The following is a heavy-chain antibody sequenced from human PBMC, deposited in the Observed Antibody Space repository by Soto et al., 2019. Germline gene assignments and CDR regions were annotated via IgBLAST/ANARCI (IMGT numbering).Heavy chain of an antibody. Sequence: GGSLRLSCAASGFTFISYGMHWVLQAPGKGLEWVAVIWYDGSNKYYADSVKGRFTISRDNSKNTLYLQMNSLRAEDTAVYYCARDVLWFGELLFGFDYCGPGPLLTVSS. V-gene: IGHV3-33*01. CDR2: IWYDGSNK. J-gene: IGHJ4*02. CDR3: ARDVLWFGELLFGFDY. D-gene: IGHD3-10*01. CDR1: GFTFISYG.